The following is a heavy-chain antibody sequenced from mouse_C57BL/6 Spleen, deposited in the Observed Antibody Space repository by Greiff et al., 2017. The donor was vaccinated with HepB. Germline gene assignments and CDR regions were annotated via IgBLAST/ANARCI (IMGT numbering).Heavy chain of an antibody. J-gene: IGHJ1*03. CDR3: ARSEGYDYDDGYWYFDV. CDR2: IYPRSGNT. D-gene: IGHD2-4*01. Sequence: VQLQQSGAELARPGASVKLSCKASGYTFTSYGISWVKQSTGQGLEWIGEIYPRSGNTYYNEKFKGKATLTADKSSSTAYMELRSLTSEDSAVYFCARSEGYDYDDGYWYFDVWGTGTTVTVSS. V-gene: IGHV1-81*01. CDR1: GYTFTSYG.